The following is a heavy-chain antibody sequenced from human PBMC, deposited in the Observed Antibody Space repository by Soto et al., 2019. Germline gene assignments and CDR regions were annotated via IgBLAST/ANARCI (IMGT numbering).Heavy chain of an antibody. CDR1: GGSVSSGSYY. CDR2: IYYSGST. V-gene: IGHV4-61*01. D-gene: IGHD3-10*02. Sequence: SETLSLTCTVSGGSVSSGSYYWSWIRQPPGKGLEWIGYIYYSGSTNYNPSLKSRVTISVDTSKNQFSLKLSPVTAADTGVYYCARDLFGDYDYYYGMDVWGHGTTVTVSS. J-gene: IGHJ6*02. CDR3: ARDLFGDYDYYYGMDV.